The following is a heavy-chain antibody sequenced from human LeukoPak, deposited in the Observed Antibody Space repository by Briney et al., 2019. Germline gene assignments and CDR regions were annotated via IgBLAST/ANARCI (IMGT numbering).Heavy chain of an antibody. V-gene: IGHV3-73*01. Sequence: GGSLRLSCAASGFTFSGSALHWVRQASGKGLEWVGRIRSTANGYATAYAASVKGRLTTSRDDSKNTAYLQMDSLKTEDTAVYYCTGNYYGSGSYADFDYWGQGTLVTVSS. D-gene: IGHD3-10*01. CDR2: IRSTANGYAT. J-gene: IGHJ4*02. CDR1: GFTFSGSA. CDR3: TGNYYGSGSYADFDY.